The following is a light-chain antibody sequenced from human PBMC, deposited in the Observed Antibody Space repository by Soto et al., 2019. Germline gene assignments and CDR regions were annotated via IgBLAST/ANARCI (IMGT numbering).Light chain of an antibody. V-gene: IGLV2-18*02. CDR1: SSDVGSYNR. CDR2: EVS. J-gene: IGLJ2*01. Sequence: QSALTQPPSVSGSPGQSVTISCTATSSDVGSYNRVSWYQQPPGTAPKLIIYEVSNRPSGVPDRFSGSKSGNTASLTISGLQAEDEADYYCSSYTSSSTYVVFGGGTKVTVL. CDR3: SSYTSSSTYVV.